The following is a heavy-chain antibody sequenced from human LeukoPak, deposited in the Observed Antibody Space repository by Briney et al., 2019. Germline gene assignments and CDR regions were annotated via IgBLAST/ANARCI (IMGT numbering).Heavy chain of an antibody. CDR1: GGSISSSSYY. CDR3: ARVVYDYVWGGYPNWFHP. Sequence: SETLSLTCTVSGGSISSSSYYWGWIRQPPGKGLEWIGSIYYSGSTYYNPSLKSRVTISVDTSKNQFSLKLRSVTAADTAIYYCARVVYDYVWGGYPNWFHPWGQGTLVTVSS. J-gene: IGHJ5*02. V-gene: IGHV4-39*07. CDR2: IYYSGST. D-gene: IGHD3-16*02.